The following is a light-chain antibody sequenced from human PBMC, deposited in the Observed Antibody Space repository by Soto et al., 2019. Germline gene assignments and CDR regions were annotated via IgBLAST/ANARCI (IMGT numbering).Light chain of an antibody. CDR3: QQYSDSPPT. Sequence: TQSPSSLSASVRDRVTITCRASQSISGSLNWYQQKPGQAPSLLIFGASNRATGIPDRFSGSGSGTDFNFTIGRLEPEDFAMYYCQQYSDSPPTFGQGTKVDIK. J-gene: IGKJ1*01. CDR2: GAS. CDR1: QSISGS. V-gene: IGKV3-20*01.